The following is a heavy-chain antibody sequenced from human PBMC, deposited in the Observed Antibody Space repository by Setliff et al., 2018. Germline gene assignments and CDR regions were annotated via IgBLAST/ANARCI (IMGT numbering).Heavy chain of an antibody. CDR2: IYPRDSDT. Sequence: PGESLKISCEGSGYSFTSHWIGWVRQMPGKGLGWMGIIYPRDSDTRYSPSFQGQVTISADKSSSTAYLQWSSLKASDTAIYYCARGRRDGYKAGFDPWGQGTLVTVSS. J-gene: IGHJ5*02. CDR3: ARGRRDGYKAGFDP. D-gene: IGHD5-12*01. CDR1: GYSFTSHW. V-gene: IGHV5-51*01.